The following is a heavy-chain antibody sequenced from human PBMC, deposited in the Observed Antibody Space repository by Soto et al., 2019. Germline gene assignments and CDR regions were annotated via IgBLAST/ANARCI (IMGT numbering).Heavy chain of an antibody. V-gene: IGHV3-11*01. Sequence: QLVESGGGLVKPGGSLRLSCTASGFIFSDFYMAWIRQAPGKGLEWVSYISSDGSATYKDSVKCRFTVSRDNAKDSLYLQMNSLRDEDTAVYYCVRDRDRRWFDPWGQGTLVTVSS. CDR2: ISSDGSAT. J-gene: IGHJ5*02. CDR3: VRDRDRRWFDP. D-gene: IGHD3-10*01. CDR1: GFIFSDFY.